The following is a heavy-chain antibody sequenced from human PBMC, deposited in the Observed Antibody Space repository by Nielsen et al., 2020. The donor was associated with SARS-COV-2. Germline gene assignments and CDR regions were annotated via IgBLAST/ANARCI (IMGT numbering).Heavy chain of an antibody. CDR3: ARDDYGSGGFDY. J-gene: IGHJ4*02. CDR2: ISGSGGST. V-gene: IGHV3-23*01. D-gene: IGHD3-10*01. CDR1: GFTFSSYA. Sequence: GESLKISCAASGFTFSSYAMSWVRQAPGKGLEWVSAISGSGGSTYYADSVKGRFTISRGNSKNTLYLQMNSLRAEDTAVYYCARDDYGSGGFDYWGQGTLVTVSS.